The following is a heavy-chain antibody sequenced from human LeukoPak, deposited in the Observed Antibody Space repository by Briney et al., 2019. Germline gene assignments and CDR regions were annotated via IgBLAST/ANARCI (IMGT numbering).Heavy chain of an antibody. CDR1: GGSFSGYY. CDR2: INHSGST. CDR3: ASRVVAAAGLSAYYFDY. D-gene: IGHD6-13*01. V-gene: IGHV4-34*01. Sequence: SETLSLTCAVYGGSFSGYYWSWIRQPPGKGLESSGEINHSGSTNYNPSLKRRVTISVDTSKNQFSLKLSSVTAADTAVYYCASRVVAAAGLSAYYFDYWGQGTPVTVSS. J-gene: IGHJ4*02.